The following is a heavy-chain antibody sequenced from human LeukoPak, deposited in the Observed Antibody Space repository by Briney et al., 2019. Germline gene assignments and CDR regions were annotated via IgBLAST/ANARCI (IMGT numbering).Heavy chain of an antibody. CDR3: AREMVFGEP. Sequence: GRSLRLSCAASGFTFSSYGMHWVRQAPGKGLEWVAVIWYDGSNKYYADSVKGRFTISRDNSKNTLYLQMNRLRAEDTAVYYCAREMVFGEPWGQGTLVTVSS. CDR2: IWYDGSNK. J-gene: IGHJ4*02. D-gene: IGHD3-10*02. V-gene: IGHV3-33*01. CDR1: GFTFSSYG.